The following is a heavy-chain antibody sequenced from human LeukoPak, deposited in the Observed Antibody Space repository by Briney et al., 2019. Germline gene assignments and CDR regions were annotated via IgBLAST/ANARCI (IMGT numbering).Heavy chain of an antibody. CDR1: GGTFSSYA. V-gene: IGHV1-69*06. D-gene: IGHD1-1*01. CDR2: IIPIFGTA. CDR3: ARDGPTTGTTENFDY. Sequence: ASVKVSCKASGGTFSSYAISWVRQAPGQGLEWMGGIIPIFGTANYAQKFQGRVTITADKSTSTAYMELSRLRSDDTAVYYCARDGPTTGTTENFDYWGQGTLVTVSS. J-gene: IGHJ4*02.